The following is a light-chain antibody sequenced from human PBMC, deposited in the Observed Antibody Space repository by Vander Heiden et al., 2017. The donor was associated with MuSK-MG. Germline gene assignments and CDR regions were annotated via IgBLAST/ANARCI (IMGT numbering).Light chain of an antibody. Sequence: EIVLTQSPGPLPLSPGERATLSCRASQSVSSSYLAWYQQNPGQAPRLLIYGASSRATGIPDRFSGSGSGTDFTLTISRLEPEDFAVYYCQQYGSAPRFTFGPGTKVXIK. CDR2: GAS. V-gene: IGKV3-20*01. CDR3: QQYGSAPRFT. J-gene: IGKJ3*01. CDR1: QSVSSSY.